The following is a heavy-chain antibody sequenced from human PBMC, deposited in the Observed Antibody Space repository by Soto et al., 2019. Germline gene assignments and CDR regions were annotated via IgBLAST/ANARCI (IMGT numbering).Heavy chain of an antibody. CDR1: GFTFDDYG. CDR3: ARFVVRGVIYYYYGMDV. J-gene: IGHJ6*02. V-gene: IGHV3-20*04. Sequence: GGSLRLSCAASGFTFDDYGMSWVRQAPGKGLEWVSGINWNGGSTGYADSVKGRFTISRDNAKNSLYLQMNSLRAEDTALYYCARFVVRGVIYYYYGMDVWGQGTTVTVPS. D-gene: IGHD3-10*01. CDR2: INWNGGST.